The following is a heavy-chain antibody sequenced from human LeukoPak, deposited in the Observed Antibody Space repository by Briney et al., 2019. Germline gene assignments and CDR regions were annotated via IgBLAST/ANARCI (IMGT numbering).Heavy chain of an antibody. D-gene: IGHD3-9*01. Sequence: SVKVSCKASGGTFSSYAISWVRQAPGQGLEWMGGIIPIFGTANYAQKFQGRVTITADESTSTAYMELSSLRSEGTAVYYCARSVLPYYDILTGPEGPSCYYYGMDVWGKGTTVTVSS. J-gene: IGHJ6*04. V-gene: IGHV1-69*13. CDR1: GGTFSSYA. CDR2: IIPIFGTA. CDR3: ARSVLPYYDILTGPEGPSCYYYGMDV.